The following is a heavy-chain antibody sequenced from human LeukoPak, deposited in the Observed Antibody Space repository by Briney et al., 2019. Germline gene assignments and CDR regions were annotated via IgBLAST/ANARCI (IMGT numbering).Heavy chain of an antibody. Sequence: SETLSLTCTVSGGSISSYYWSWIRQPPGKGLQWIGYIYYSGSTNYSPSLRSRLTILVDTSKNQFSLKLSSVTAADTAIYYCARVRGSGSYYYFDHWGQGTLVTVSS. J-gene: IGHJ4*02. D-gene: IGHD3-10*01. V-gene: IGHV4-59*01. CDR2: IYYSGST. CDR1: GGSISSYY. CDR3: ARVRGSGSYYYFDH.